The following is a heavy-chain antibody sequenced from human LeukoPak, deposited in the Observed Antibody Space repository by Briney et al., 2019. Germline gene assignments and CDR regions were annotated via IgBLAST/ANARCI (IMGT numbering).Heavy chain of an antibody. CDR2: ISGSGGST. Sequence: GGSLRLSCAASGFTFSSYAMSWVRQAPGKGLEWVSAISGSGGSTYYADSVKGRFTISRDNSKNTLYLQMNSLRAEDTAVYYCAKDETHSYYYYGMDVWGQGTTVTVPS. CDR1: GFTFSSYA. V-gene: IGHV3-23*01. J-gene: IGHJ6*02. CDR3: AKDETHSYYYYGMDV.